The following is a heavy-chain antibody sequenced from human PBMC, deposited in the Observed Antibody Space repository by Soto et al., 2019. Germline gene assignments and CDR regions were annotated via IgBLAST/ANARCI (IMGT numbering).Heavy chain of an antibody. CDR2: INPNSGGT. V-gene: IGHV1-2*04. D-gene: IGHD3-22*01. J-gene: IGHJ3*01. CDR1: GYTFTGYY. CDR3: ARVGRYYYDSVAAFHF. Sequence: ASVKVSCKASGYTFTGYYMHWVRQAPGQGLEWMGWINPNSGGTNYAQKFQGWVTMTRDTSISTAYMELSRLRSDDTAVYYCARVGRYYYDSVAAFHFCGQGTMVTLSS.